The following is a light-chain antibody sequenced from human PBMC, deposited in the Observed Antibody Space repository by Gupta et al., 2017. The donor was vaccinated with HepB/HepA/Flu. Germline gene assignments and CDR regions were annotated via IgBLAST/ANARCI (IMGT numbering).Light chain of an antibody. J-gene: IGKJ2*01. CDR1: QSVSSY. CDR3: QQRSNWPPEYT. CDR2: DAS. Sequence: EIVLTQSPATLSVSPGERATLSCRPSQSVSSYLAWYQQKPGQAPRLLIYDASNRATGIPARFSGSGSGADFTLTISILEPENSAVYYCQQRSNWPPEYTFGQGTKLEIK. V-gene: IGKV3-11*01.